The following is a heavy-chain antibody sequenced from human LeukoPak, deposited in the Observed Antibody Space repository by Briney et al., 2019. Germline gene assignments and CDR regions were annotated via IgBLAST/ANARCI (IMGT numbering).Heavy chain of an antibody. J-gene: IGHJ4*02. V-gene: IGHV4-59*11. D-gene: IGHD3-22*01. CDR1: GGSISSHY. CDR2: IYYSGST. Sequence: KPSETLSLTCPVSGGSISSHYWSWIRQPPGKGLEWIGYIYYSGSTNYNPSLKSRVTISVDTSKNQFSLKLSSVTAADTAVYYCARAKRADYYYDSSGYFDYWGQGTLVTVSS. CDR3: ARAKRADYYYDSSGYFDY.